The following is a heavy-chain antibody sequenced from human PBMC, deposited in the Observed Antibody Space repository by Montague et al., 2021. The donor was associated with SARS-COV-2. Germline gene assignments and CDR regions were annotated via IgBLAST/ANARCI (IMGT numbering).Heavy chain of an antibody. J-gene: IGHJ4*02. Sequence: SETLSLTCAVYGGSFSGYYWTWIRQPPGKGLEWIGYIYYSGSTSYNPSLKSRVTMPVDTSKNQFSLKLSSVTAADTAVYYCARSSGSYSTFDFWGQGTLVTVSS. D-gene: IGHD3-10*01. CDR3: ARSSGSYSTFDF. V-gene: IGHV4-59*08. CDR1: GGSFSGYY. CDR2: IYYSGST.